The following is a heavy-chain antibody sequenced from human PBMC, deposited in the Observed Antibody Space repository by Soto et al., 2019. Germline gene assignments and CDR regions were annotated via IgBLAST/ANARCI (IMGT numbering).Heavy chain of an antibody. V-gene: IGHV3-74*01. D-gene: IGHD3-10*01. CDR2: IGSDGGGT. CDR3: TRVVDGSAGEFDY. Sequence: GGSLRLSCAASGFPLSNYWMRWVRQAPGEGLVWVSRIGSDGGGTTYADSVKGRFTISRDNAKNTLYLQMNSLRVEDTAVYYCTRVVDGSAGEFDYWGQGTLVTVSS. CDR1: GFPLSNYW. J-gene: IGHJ4*02.